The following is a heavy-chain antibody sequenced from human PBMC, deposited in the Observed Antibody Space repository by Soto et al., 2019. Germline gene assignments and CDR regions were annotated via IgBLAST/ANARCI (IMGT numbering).Heavy chain of an antibody. CDR3: AKDVDRRDYYYGMDV. CDR1: RFTFDDYT. V-gene: IGHV3-43*01. Sequence: PGGSLRLSCAASRFTFDDYTMHWVRQAPGKGLEWVSLISWDGGSTYYADSVKGRFTISRDNSKNSLYQQMNSLRTEDTALYYCAKDVDRRDYYYGMDVWGQGTTVTVSS. J-gene: IGHJ6*02. CDR2: ISWDGGST.